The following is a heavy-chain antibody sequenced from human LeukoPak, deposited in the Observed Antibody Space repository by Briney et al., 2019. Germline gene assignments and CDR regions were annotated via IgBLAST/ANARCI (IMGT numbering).Heavy chain of an antibody. CDR1: GGTFSSYA. D-gene: IGHD6-6*01. Sequence: SVKVSCEASGGTFSSYAISWVRQAPGQGLEWMGGIIPIFGTANYAQKFQGRVTITTDESTSTAYMELSSLRSEDTAVYYCARRSRYSSSSIWFDPWGQGTLVTVSS. CDR2: IIPIFGTA. CDR3: ARRSRYSSSSIWFDP. J-gene: IGHJ5*02. V-gene: IGHV1-69*05.